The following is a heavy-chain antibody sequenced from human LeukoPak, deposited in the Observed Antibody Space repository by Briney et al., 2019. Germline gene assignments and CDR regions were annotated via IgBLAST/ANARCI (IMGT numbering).Heavy chain of an antibody. V-gene: IGHV4-39*07. J-gene: IGHJ4*02. CDR1: GGSISNSRNY. D-gene: IGHD1-26*01. Sequence: SETLSLTCTVSGGSISNSRNYWAWIRQPPGKGLEWIGSIYYSGSTYYNPSLKSRVTISVDTSKNQFSLKLSSVTAADTAVYYCARIGIGMYFDYWGQGTLVTVSS. CDR3: ARIGIGMYFDY. CDR2: IYYSGST.